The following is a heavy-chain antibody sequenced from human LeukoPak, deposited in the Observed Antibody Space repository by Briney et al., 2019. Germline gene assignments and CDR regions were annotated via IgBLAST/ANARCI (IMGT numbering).Heavy chain of an antibody. D-gene: IGHD3-16*01. J-gene: IGHJ5*02. CDR2: ISYNGSNK. V-gene: IGHV3-30*18. CDR3: AKDHYDTIWFDP. CDR1: GFTFSSYG. Sequence: GGSLRLSCAASGFTFSSYGMHWVRQAPGKGLEWVAVISYNGSNKYYADSVKGRFTISRDNSKNTLYLQMNSLRAEDTAVYYCAKDHYDTIWFDPWGQGTLVTVSS.